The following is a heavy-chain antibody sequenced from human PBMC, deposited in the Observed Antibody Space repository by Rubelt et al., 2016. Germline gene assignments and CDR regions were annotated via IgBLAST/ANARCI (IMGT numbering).Heavy chain of an antibody. V-gene: IGHV3-48*04. CDR2: ISSSSSTI. CDR3: ARVLSDYYYGMDV. J-gene: IGHJ6*02. CDR1: SYS. Sequence: SYSMNWVRQAPGKGLEWVSYISSSSSTIYYADSVKGRFTISRDNAKNSLYLQMNSLRAEDTAVYYCARVLSDYYYGMDVWGQGTTVTVSS.